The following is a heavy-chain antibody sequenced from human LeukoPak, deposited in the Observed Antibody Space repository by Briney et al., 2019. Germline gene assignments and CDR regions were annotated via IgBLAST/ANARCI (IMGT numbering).Heavy chain of an antibody. D-gene: IGHD2/OR15-2a*01. Sequence: SETLSLTXTVSGYSISSGYYWGWIRQPPGKGLEWIGSIYHSGSTYYNPSLKSRVTISVDTSKNQFSLKLSSVTAADTAVYYCARAIWPIYANWFDPWGQGTLVTVSS. CDR1: GYSISSGYY. CDR2: IYHSGST. J-gene: IGHJ5*02. CDR3: ARAIWPIYANWFDP. V-gene: IGHV4-38-2*02.